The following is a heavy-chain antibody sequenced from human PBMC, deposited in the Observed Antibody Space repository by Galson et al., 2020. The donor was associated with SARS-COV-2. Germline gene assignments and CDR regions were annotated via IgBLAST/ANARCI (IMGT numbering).Heavy chain of an antibody. CDR2: ISYDGSNK. CDR3: AKDSVPVAIGYYYYYYGMDV. V-gene: IGHV3-30*18. D-gene: IGHD2-2*02. J-gene: IGHJ6*02. CDR1: GFTFSSYG. Sequence: GSLRLSCAASGFTFSSYGMHWVRQAPGKGLEWVAVISYDGSNKYYADSVKGRFTISRDNSKNTLYLQMNSLRAEDTAVYHCAKDSVPVAIGYYYYYYGMDVWGQGTTVTVSS.